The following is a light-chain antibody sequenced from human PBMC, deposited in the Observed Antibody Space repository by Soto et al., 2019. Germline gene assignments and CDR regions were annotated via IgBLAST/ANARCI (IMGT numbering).Light chain of an antibody. J-gene: IGKJ2*01. CDR1: QSVSSN. Sequence: EIVMTQSPATLSVSPGERATLSCRASQSVSSNLAWYQQKPGQAPRLLIYGASTRATGIPARCSGSGSGTEFTLTISSLQSEDFAVYDCQQYNNWPPGTFGQGTKLEIK. CDR2: GAS. V-gene: IGKV3-15*01. CDR3: QQYNNWPPGT.